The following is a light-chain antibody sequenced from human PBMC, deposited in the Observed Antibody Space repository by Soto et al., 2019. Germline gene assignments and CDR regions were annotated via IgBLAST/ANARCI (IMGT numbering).Light chain of an antibody. CDR3: QQYGSSPFT. Sequence: EIVLTQSPGTLSLTRGERATLSCKASQSVRNNYLAWYQQKPGQAPRLLIYGASNRATGIPDRFSGSGSGTDFTLTISRLEPEDFAVYYCQQYGSSPFTFGPGTKVGIK. V-gene: IGKV3-20*01. CDR2: GAS. J-gene: IGKJ3*01. CDR1: QSVRNNY.